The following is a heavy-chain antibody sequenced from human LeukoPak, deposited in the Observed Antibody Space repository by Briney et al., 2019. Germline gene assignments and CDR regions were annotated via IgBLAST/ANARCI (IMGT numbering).Heavy chain of an antibody. CDR1: GFTFSRYW. CDR3: ARHISGEGFDY. V-gene: IGHV3-74*01. CDR2: INSDGSTT. Sequence: GGSLRLSCAASGFTFSRYWMHWVRQAPGEGLVWVSRINSDGSTTNYADSVKGRFTISRDNAKNTLYLQMNSLRAEDTAVYYCARHISGEGFDYWGQGTLVTVSS. D-gene: IGHD2-21*01. J-gene: IGHJ4*02.